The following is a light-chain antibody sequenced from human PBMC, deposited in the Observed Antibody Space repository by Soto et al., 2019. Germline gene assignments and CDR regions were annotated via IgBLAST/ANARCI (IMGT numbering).Light chain of an antibody. J-gene: IGKJ1*01. Sequence: IVMTQSPATLSVSPGEPATLSCRASQGIGTNLAWYQQKPGQPPRLLIYATSTRATGIPAGFSGLGSGRHFTLTISSLQSEDFAVYYCQQYNSWPRTFGQGTKVDIK. V-gene: IGKV3-15*01. CDR2: ATS. CDR3: QQYNSWPRT. CDR1: QGIGTN.